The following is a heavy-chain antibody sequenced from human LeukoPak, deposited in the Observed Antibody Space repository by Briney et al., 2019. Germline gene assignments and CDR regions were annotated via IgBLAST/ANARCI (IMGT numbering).Heavy chain of an antibody. CDR2: THYSRST. V-gene: IGHV4-59*01. J-gene: IGHJ4*02. CDR3: ARVGSSSWYYFDY. D-gene: IGHD6-13*01. Sequence: SETLSLTCTVSGGSINSYHWIWIRQPPGKGLEWIRYTHYSRSTNYKSSLKSRVTISVDTSKNHFSLKLSSVTAADTAVYYCARVGSSSWYYFDYWGQGTLVTVSS. CDR1: GGSINSYH.